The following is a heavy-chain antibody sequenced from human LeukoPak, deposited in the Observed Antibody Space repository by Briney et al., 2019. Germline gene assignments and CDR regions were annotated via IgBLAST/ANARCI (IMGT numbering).Heavy chain of an antibody. D-gene: IGHD1-1*01. Sequence: SETLSLTCAVYGGSFSGYYWSWIRQPPGKGLEWIGEINHSGSTNYNPSLKSRVTMSLDTSKNQFSLKLTSVTAADTAVYYCARDLSTGTTVYWFDPWGQGTLVTVSS. CDR1: GGSFSGYY. V-gene: IGHV4-34*01. CDR3: ARDLSTGTTVYWFDP. CDR2: INHSGST. J-gene: IGHJ5*02.